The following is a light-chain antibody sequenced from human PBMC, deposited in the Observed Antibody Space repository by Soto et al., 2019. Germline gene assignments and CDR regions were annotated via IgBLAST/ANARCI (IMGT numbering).Light chain of an antibody. J-gene: IGKJ1*01. V-gene: IGKV1-39*01. CDR3: QQGYSNPWT. CDR2: AAS. CDR1: QSVNTY. Sequence: DIQMTQSPSSLSASVGDRVTITCRASQSVNTYLHWYQQKAGQAPKLLIYAASNLQSGVPSRFSGRVSGTDFTLTVDSLQPEDFATYYCQQGYSNPWTFGQGTKVEVK.